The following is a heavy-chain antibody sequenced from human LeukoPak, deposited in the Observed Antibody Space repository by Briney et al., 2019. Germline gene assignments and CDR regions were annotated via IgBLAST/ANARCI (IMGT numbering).Heavy chain of an antibody. J-gene: IGHJ4*02. V-gene: IGHV1-69-2*01. Sequence: ASVKISCRVSGYTFTDYYMHWVQQAPGKGLEWMGLVDPEDGETIYAEKFQGRVTITADTSTDTAYMELSSLRSEDTAVYYCATAGDTAMVTRFDYRGQGTLVTVSS. CDR3: ATAGDTAMVTRFDY. CDR1: GYTFTDYY. D-gene: IGHD5-18*01. CDR2: VDPEDGET.